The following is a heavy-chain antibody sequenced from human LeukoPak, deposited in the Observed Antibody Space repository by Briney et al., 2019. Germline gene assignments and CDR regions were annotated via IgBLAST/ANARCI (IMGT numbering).Heavy chain of an antibody. D-gene: IGHD3-22*01. CDR3: ARDSYYDSSALV. Sequence: ASVKVSCKASGYTFTGYYMHWVRQAPGQGLEWMGWINPNSGGSNYAQNFLGRVTMTRDTSISTAYMELSRLRSDDTAVYYCARDSYYDSSALVWGQGTLVTVSS. CDR2: INPNSGGS. CDR1: GYTFTGYY. V-gene: IGHV1-2*02. J-gene: IGHJ4*02.